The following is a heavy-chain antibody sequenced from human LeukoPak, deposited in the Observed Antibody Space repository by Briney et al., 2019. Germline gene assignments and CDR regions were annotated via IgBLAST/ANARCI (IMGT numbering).Heavy chain of an antibody. V-gene: IGHV3-30*18. J-gene: IGHJ4*02. D-gene: IGHD5-18*01. CDR1: GFTFSSYG. CDR3: AKEVVGYSYGSHFDY. Sequence: GRSLRLSCAASGFTFSSYGMHWVRQAPGKGLEWVAVISYDGSNKYYADSVKGRFTISRDNSKNTLYLQMNSLRAEDTAVYYCAKEVVGYSYGSHFDYWGQGTLVTVSS. CDR2: ISYDGSNK.